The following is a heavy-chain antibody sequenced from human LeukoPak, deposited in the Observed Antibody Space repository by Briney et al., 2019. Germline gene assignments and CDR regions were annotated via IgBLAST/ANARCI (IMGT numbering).Heavy chain of an antibody. J-gene: IGHJ4*02. Sequence: GESLKISCKGSGYSFTSYWIGWVRQMPGKGLEWMGIIYPGDSDTRYSPSFQGQVTISADKSISTAYLQWSSLKASDTAMYYCARSLDTYSSSWDFDYWGQGTLVTVSS. V-gene: IGHV5-51*01. CDR3: ARSLDTYSSSWDFDY. CDR1: GYSFTSYW. D-gene: IGHD6-13*01. CDR2: IYPGDSDT.